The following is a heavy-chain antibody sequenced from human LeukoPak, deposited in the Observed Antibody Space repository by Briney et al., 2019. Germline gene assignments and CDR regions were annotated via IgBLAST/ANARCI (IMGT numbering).Heavy chain of an antibody. CDR1: GFTFSSYA. V-gene: IGHV3-48*01. J-gene: IGHJ4*01. CDR2: IGISSGNT. CDR3: ARDHRYAFDN. Sequence: GGSLRLSCAVSGFTFSSYAMTWVRQAPGRGLEWISYIGISSGNTKYADSVKGRFTISRDKARNSLYLQMNSLRVEDTAMYYCARDHRYAFDNWGHGTLVTVSS. D-gene: IGHD5-12*01.